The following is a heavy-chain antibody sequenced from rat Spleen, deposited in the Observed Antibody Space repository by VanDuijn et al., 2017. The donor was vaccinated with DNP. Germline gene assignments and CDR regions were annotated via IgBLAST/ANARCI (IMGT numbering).Heavy chain of an antibody. CDR2: ISISGGTT. D-gene: IGHD1-2*01. Sequence: EVQLVESGGGLVQPRRSMKFSCAASGFTFSTFPMAWVRQAPTKGLEWVAPISISGGTTYYRDSVTGRFTVSRDNAKSTLYLQMDSLRSEETATYYCARQLWYWGQGVMVTVSS. CDR1: GFTFSTFP. CDR3: ARQLWY. J-gene: IGHJ2*01. V-gene: IGHV5-46*01.